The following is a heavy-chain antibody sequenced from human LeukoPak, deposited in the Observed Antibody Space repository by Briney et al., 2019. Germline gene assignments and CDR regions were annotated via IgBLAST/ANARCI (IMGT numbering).Heavy chain of an antibody. Sequence: ASVTVSCKASGYTFTGYYMHWVRQAPGQGLEWMGWINPNSGGTNYEQKFQGRVTMTRDTSISTAYMELSRLISDDTAVYYCARDRITMVRGVITTGPHNWFDPWGQGTLVTVSS. V-gene: IGHV1-2*02. D-gene: IGHD3-10*01. CDR2: INPNSGGT. CDR3: ARDRITMVRGVITTGPHNWFDP. CDR1: GYTFTGYY. J-gene: IGHJ5*02.